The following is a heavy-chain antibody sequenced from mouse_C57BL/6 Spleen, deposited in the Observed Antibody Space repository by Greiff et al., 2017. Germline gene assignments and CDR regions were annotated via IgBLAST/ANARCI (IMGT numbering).Heavy chain of an antibody. CDR1: GFNIKDDY. Sequence: EVQLQQSGAELVRPGASVKLSCTASGFNIKDDYMHWVKQRPEQGLEWIGWIDPENGDTEYASKFQGKATITADTSSNTAYLQLSSLTSEDTAVYYCTTAGIYYYGSRDYWGQGTTLTVSS. J-gene: IGHJ2*01. CDR3: TTAGIYYYGSRDY. D-gene: IGHD1-1*01. CDR2: IDPENGDT. V-gene: IGHV14-4*01.